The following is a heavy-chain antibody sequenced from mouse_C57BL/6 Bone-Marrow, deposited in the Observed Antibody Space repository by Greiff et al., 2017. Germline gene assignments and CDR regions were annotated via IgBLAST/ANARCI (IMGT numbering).Heavy chain of an antibody. Sequence: EVQWVESGGGLVQPGGSMKLSCAASGFTFSDAWMDWVRQSPEKGLEWVAEIRNKANNHATYYAESVKGRFTISRDDSKSSVYLQMNSLRAEDTGIYYCTRPYGNYGFDYWGQGTTLAVSS. CDR3: TRPYGNYGFDY. CDR1: GFTFSDAW. V-gene: IGHV6-6*01. J-gene: IGHJ2*01. D-gene: IGHD2-1*01. CDR2: IRNKANNHAT.